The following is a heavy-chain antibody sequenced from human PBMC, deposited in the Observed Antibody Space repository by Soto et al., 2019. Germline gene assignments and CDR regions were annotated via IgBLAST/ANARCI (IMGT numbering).Heavy chain of an antibody. CDR3: ARNRMIGLAIRLGAVAV. Sequence: QVQLVQSGAEVKKPGSSVKVACRASGGTFRNYGVSWVRQAPGQGLEWMGGIIPMFDLAKYAQKSQGRATISVNESTGTAYMEMRGSRSEATAVYYCARNRMIGLAIRLGAVAVWGQGTTVTVSS. CDR1: GGTFRNYG. CDR2: IIPMFDLA. V-gene: IGHV1-69*01. J-gene: IGHJ6*02. D-gene: IGHD3-22*01.